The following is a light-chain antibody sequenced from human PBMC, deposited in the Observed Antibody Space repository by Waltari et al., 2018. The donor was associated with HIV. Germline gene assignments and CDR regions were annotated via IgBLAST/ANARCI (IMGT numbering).Light chain of an antibody. V-gene: IGLV1-40*01. CDR2: GNI. Sequence: QYVLTQPPSVSGAPGQRVNISCTGSRSNIGAGYDVHWYQQLPGTAPTLLIYGNINRPSGVPDRFSGSESGTSASLAITGLQAEDEADYYCQSYDSSLSGYVFGTGTKVTVL. CDR1: RSNIGAGYD. J-gene: IGLJ1*01. CDR3: QSYDSSLSGYV.